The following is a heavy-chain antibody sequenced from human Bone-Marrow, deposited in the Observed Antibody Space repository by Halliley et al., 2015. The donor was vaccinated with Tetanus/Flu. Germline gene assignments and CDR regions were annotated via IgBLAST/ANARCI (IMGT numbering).Heavy chain of an antibody. CDR3: ARDSKIHYDDY. V-gene: IGHV3-72*01. CDR2: VRNKASSYST. J-gene: IGHJ4*02. Sequence: LEWGARVRNKASSYSTEYAASVKGRFTISRDDSKNSLYLQMNSLKTEDTAVYYCARDSKIHYDDYWGRGTLVTVSS. D-gene: IGHD4-17*01.